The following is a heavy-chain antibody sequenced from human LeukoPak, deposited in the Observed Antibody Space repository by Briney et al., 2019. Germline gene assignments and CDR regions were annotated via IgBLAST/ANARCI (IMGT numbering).Heavy chain of an antibody. Sequence: SETLSLTCAVYGGSFSGYYWSWIRQPPGKGLEWIGEINHSGSTNYNPSLKSRVTISVDTSKNQLSLKLSSVTAADTAVYYCARSCSSTSCYTSHAFDIWGQGTMVTVSS. J-gene: IGHJ3*02. D-gene: IGHD2-2*02. CDR3: ARSCSSTSCYTSHAFDI. V-gene: IGHV4-34*01. CDR1: GGSFSGYY. CDR2: INHSGST.